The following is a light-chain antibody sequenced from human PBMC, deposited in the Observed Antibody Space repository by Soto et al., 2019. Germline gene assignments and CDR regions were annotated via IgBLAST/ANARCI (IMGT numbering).Light chain of an antibody. Sequence: QSVLTQPASLSGSPGQSITISCTGTTSDIGGHNYFSWYQHHPGKAPKRMVYEVRNRLSGGSNRFSGSKTGNTDSLTICWLQAEDEASYYCSSYTSSGVFGGGTTLTV. V-gene: IGLV2-14*01. CDR1: TSDIGGHNY. CDR2: EVR. CDR3: SSYTSSGV. J-gene: IGLJ3*02.